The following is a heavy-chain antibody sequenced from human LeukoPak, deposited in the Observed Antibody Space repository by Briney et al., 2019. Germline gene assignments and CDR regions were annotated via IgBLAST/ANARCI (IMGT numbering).Heavy chain of an antibody. D-gene: IGHD6-19*01. J-gene: IGHJ5*02. CDR1: GYTFTSHG. CDR2: ISAYNGNT. Sequence: GASVKVSCKASGYTFTSHGISWVRQAPGQGLEWMGWISAYNGNTNYAQKLQGRVTMTTDTSTSTAYMELRSLRSDDTAVYYCARDKGGWYEIVDWFDPWGQGTLVTVSS. V-gene: IGHV1-18*01. CDR3: ARDKGGWYEIVDWFDP.